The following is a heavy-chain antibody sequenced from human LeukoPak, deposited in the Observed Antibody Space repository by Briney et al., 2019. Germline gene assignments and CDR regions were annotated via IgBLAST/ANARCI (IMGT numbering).Heavy chain of an antibody. CDR1: GGSISSYY. CDR3: ARTYCSSTSCYPAAFDI. CDR2: IYTSGST. J-gene: IGHJ3*02. V-gene: IGHV4-4*07. D-gene: IGHD2-2*01. Sequence: SETLSLTCTVSGGSISSYYWSWIRQPAGKGLEWIGRIYTSGSTNYNPSLKSRVTMSVDTSKNQFSLKLSSVTAADTAVYYCARTYCSSTSCYPAAFDIWGQGTMVTVSS.